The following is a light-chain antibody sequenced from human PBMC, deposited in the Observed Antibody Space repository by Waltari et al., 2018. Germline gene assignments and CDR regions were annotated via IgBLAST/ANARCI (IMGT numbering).Light chain of an antibody. CDR3: QQYNDWPLYT. J-gene: IGKJ2*01. V-gene: IGKV3-15*01. Sequence: EIILTQSPDTLSVSPGERATLPCRASQSVSRSLAWYQQKPGQAPRVLIYHASTRATGVPARFSGSGAGTEFTLTISSLQSEDFAVYFCQQYNDWPLYTFGQGTKLDI. CDR2: HAS. CDR1: QSVSRS.